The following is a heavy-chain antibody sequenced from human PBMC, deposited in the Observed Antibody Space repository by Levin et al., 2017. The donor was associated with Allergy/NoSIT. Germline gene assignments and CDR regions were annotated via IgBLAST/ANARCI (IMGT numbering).Heavy chain of an antibody. D-gene: IGHD3-22*01. CDR3: TTARSFISPYCYDTRGSADY. CDR1: GFTFSNAC. J-gene: IGHJ4*02. CDR2: IKTKTDGGTS. V-gene: IGHV3-15*01. Sequence: PGGSLRLSCAASGFTFSNACMSWVRQAPGKGLEWVGLIKTKTDGGTSDYAAPVKGRFTISRDDSKNTLYLQMNSLRIEDTAVYFCTTARSFISPYCYDTRGSADYWGQGTLVTVSS.